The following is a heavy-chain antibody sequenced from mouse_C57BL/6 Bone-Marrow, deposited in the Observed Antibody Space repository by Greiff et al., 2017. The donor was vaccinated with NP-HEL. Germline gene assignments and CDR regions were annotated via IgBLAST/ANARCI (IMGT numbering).Heavy chain of an antibody. CDR3: ARQGDYGFDY. D-gene: IGHD2-4*01. V-gene: IGHV5-12*01. J-gene: IGHJ2*01. CDR2: ISNGGGST. Sequence: EVQLVESGGGLVQPGGSLKLSCAASGFTFSDYYMYWVRQTPEKRLEWVAYISNGGGSTYYPDTVKGRFTISRDNAKNTLYLQMSRLKSEDTAMYYCARQGDYGFDYWGQGTTLTVSS. CDR1: GFTFSDYY.